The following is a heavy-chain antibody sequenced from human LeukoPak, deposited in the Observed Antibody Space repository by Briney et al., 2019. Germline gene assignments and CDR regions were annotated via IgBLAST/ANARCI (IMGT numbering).Heavy chain of an antibody. CDR3: ARRNPKGTIFGGRSKGWFDP. CDR1: GSSISSSSYY. V-gene: IGHV4-39*01. Sequence: PSETLSLTCTVSGSSISSSSYYWGWIRQPPGKGLEWIGSIYYSGSTYYNPSLKSRVTISVDTSKTQFSLKLSSVTAADTAVYYCARRNPKGTIFGGRSKGWFDPWGQGTLVTVSS. CDR2: IYYSGST. J-gene: IGHJ5*02. D-gene: IGHD3-3*01.